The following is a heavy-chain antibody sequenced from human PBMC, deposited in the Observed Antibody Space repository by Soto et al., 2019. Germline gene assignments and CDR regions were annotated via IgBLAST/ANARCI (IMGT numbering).Heavy chain of an antibody. V-gene: IGHV1-18*04. J-gene: IGHJ4*02. Sequence: QVQMEQSGAEVKKPGASVKVSCKTSGFTFSSHGIVWVRQAPGQRPEWMGWISPYNGNTNFSQKVQGRVTLTTDTSTSIAYMELRSLRSDDTAMYYCARGKYYYDNSGWGTFDHWGQGTLVTVSS. D-gene: IGHD3-9*01. CDR2: ISPYNGNT. CDR1: GFTFSSHG. CDR3: ARGKYYYDNSGWGTFDH.